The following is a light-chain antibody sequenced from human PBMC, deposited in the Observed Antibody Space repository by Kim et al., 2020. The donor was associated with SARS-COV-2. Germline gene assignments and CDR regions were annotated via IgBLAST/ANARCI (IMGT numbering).Light chain of an antibody. V-gene: IGLV3-21*04. CDR2: YDS. CDR1: NIGSKS. Sequence: SYELTQPPSVSVAPGKTARITCGGNNIGSKSVHWYQQKPGQAPVLVIYYDSDRPSGIPERFSGSNSGNTATLTISRVEAGDEADYYCQVWDSSSAVVFGGGTQLT. CDR3: QVWDSSSAVV. J-gene: IGLJ2*01.